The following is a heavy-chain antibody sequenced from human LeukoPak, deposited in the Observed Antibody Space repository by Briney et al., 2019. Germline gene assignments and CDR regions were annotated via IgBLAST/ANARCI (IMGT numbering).Heavy chain of an antibody. J-gene: IGHJ4*02. CDR2: ISSSSSYI. V-gene: IGHV3-21*01. Sequence: GGSLRLSCAASGFTFSSYSMNWVRQAPGKGLEWVSSISSSSSYIYYADSVKGRFTISRDNAKDSLYLQMNSLRAEDTAVYYCAKGPSYYYDSSGDFDYWGQGTLVTVSS. CDR3: AKGPSYYYDSSGDFDY. CDR1: GFTFSSYS. D-gene: IGHD3-22*01.